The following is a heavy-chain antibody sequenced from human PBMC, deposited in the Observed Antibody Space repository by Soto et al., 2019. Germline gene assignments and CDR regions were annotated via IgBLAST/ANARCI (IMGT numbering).Heavy chain of an antibody. V-gene: IGHV3-21*01. CDR3: ARSGLVPAAQTYYYYGMDV. D-gene: IGHD2-2*01. CDR1: GFTFSSYS. CDR2: ISSSSSYI. J-gene: IGHJ6*02. Sequence: NPGGSLRLSCAASGFTFSSYSMNWVRQAPGKGLEWVSSISSSSSYIYYADSVKGRFTISRDNAKNSLYLQMNSLRAEDTAVYYCARSGLVPAAQTYYYYGMDVWGQGTTVTVSS.